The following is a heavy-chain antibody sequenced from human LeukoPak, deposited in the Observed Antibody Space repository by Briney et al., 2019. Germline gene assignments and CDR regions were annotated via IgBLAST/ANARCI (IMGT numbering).Heavy chain of an antibody. V-gene: IGHV2-26*01. CDR3: ARMRGYYDSSGYYYVSFDY. Sequence: SGPTLVNPPETLTLTFTVSGFSLSNARMGVSWIRQPPGKALEWLAHIFSNDEKSYSTSLKSRLTISKDTSKSQVVLTMTNMDPVDTATYYCARMRGYYDSSGYYYVSFDYWGQGTLVTVSS. D-gene: IGHD3-22*01. CDR2: IFSNDEK. CDR1: GFSLSNARMG. J-gene: IGHJ4*02.